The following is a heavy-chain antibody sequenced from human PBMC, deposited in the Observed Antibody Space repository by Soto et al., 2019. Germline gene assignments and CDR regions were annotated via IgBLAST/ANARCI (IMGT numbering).Heavy chain of an antibody. Sequence: QVQLVQSGAEVKKPGASVKGSCKASGYTFTSYYMHWVRQAPGQGLEWRGIINPSGGSTSYAQKFQGGVTTTRDTSTSTVYMELRSLRSEDTAVYYCASGVDTAMVYDLQHWGQGTLVTVSS. CDR2: INPSGGST. V-gene: IGHV1-46*01. CDR3: ASGVDTAMVYDLQH. CDR1: GYTFTSYY. J-gene: IGHJ1*01. D-gene: IGHD5-18*01.